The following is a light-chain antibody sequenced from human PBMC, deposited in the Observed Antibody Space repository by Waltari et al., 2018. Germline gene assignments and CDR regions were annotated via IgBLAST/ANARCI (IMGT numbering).Light chain of an antibody. Sequence: IALTQSPGTLFLSPGEGATLSYRASQSVSRTLAWYQQKPGQAPRLLIYGASSRATGIPDRFSGSGSGTDFSLTISRLEPDDSAVYFCQHYVSLPATFGQGTKVEIK. CDR2: GAS. J-gene: IGKJ1*01. V-gene: IGKV3-20*01. CDR3: QHYVSLPAT. CDR1: QSVSRT.